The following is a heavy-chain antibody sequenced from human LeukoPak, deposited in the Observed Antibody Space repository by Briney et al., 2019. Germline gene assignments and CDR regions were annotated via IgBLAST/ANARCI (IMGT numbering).Heavy chain of an antibody. CDR2: MNPNSGNT. Sequence: ASVKVSCKASGYTFTSYGISWVRQATGQGLEWMGWMNPNSGNTGYAQKFQGRVTITRNTSISTAYMELSSLRSEDTAVYYCARGGGYSTYYYYYMDVWGKGTTVTVSS. J-gene: IGHJ6*03. CDR1: GYTFTSYG. D-gene: IGHD4-11*01. CDR3: ARGGGYSTYYYYYMDV. V-gene: IGHV1-8*03.